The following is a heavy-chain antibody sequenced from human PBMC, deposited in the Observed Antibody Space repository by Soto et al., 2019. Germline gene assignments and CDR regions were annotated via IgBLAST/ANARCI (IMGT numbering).Heavy chain of an antibody. Sequence: QITLKESGPTLVKPTQTLTLTCTFSGFSLSTSGLGVAWIRQPPGKALEWLALIYWNDDKRYSPSLKSRLTITKDTSKNQGVLTMTNMDPMDTATYFGAHRPPSGRDYWGQGTLVTVSS. CDR3: AHRPPSGRDY. J-gene: IGHJ4*02. CDR2: IYWNDDK. CDR1: GFSLSTSGLG. V-gene: IGHV2-5*01.